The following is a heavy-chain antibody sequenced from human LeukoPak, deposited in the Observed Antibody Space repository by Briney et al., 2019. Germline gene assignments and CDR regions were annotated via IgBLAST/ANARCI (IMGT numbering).Heavy chain of an antibody. J-gene: IGHJ4*02. CDR3: ANSPLGPYDFWRGYSILFDY. D-gene: IGHD3-3*01. V-gene: IGHV3-23*01. CDR2: ISGSGGST. Sequence: GGSLRLPCAASGFTFSSYAMSWVRQAPGEGLEWVSAISGSGGSTYYADSVKGRFTISRDNSKNTLYLQMNSLRAEDTAVYYCANSPLGPYDFWRGYSILFDYWGQGTLVTVSS. CDR1: GFTFSSYA.